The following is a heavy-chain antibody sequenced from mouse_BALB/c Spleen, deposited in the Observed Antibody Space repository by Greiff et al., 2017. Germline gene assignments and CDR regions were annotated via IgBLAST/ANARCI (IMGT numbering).Heavy chain of an antibody. CDR1: GFTFSSYA. CDR3: ATNWDAFAY. CDR2: ISSGGSYT. V-gene: IGHV5-9-1*01. Sequence: EVMLVESGGGLVKPGGSLKLSCAASGFTFSSYAMSWVRQTPEKRLEWVATISSGGSYTYYPDSVKGRFTISRDNAKNTLYLQMSSLRSEDTAMYDCATNWDAFAYWGQGKLVTVDA. D-gene: IGHD4-1*01. J-gene: IGHJ3*01.